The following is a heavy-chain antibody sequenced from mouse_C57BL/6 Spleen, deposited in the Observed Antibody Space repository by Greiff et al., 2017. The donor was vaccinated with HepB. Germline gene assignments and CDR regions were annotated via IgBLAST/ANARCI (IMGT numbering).Heavy chain of an antibody. Sequence: QVHVKQSGAELVRPGTSVKMSCKASGYTFTNYWIGWAKQRPGHGLEWIGDIYPGGGYTNYNEKFKGKATLTADKSSSTAYMQFSSLTSEDSAIYYCARYSPGYFDYWGQGTTLTVSS. J-gene: IGHJ2*01. CDR3: ARYSPGYFDY. V-gene: IGHV1-63*01. D-gene: IGHD3-2*02. CDR1: GYTFTNYW. CDR2: IYPGGGYT.